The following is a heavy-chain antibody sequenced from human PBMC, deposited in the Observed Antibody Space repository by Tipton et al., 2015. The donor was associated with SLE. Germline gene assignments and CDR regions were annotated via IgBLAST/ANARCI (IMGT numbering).Heavy chain of an antibody. J-gene: IGHJ4*02. CDR2: IYSGGST. CDR3: ARALAAAATDY. CDR1: GFTVSSNY. V-gene: IGHV3-66*02. Sequence: SLRLSCAASGFTVSSNYMSWVRQAPGKGLEWVSVIYSGGSTYYADSVKGRFTISRDNSKNTLYLQMNSLRAEDTAVYYCARALAAAATDYWGQGPLVTVSS. D-gene: IGHD6-13*01.